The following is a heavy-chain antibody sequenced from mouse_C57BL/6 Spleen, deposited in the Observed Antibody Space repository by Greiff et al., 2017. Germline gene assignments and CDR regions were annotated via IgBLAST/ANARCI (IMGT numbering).Heavy chain of an antibody. J-gene: IGHJ2*01. D-gene: IGHD2-4*01. V-gene: IGHV1-50*01. CDR3: ANYDLRQYYFDY. CDR2: IDPSASYT. Sequence: QVQLQQPGAELVKPGASVKLSCKASGYTFTSYWMQWVKQRPGQGLEWIGEIDPSASYTNYNQKFKGKATLTVDTSSSTAYMQLSSLTSEDSAVYYCANYDLRQYYFDYWGQGTTLTVSS. CDR1: GYTFTSYW.